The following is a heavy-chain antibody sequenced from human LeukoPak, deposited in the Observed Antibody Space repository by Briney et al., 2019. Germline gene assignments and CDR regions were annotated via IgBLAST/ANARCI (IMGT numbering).Heavy chain of an antibody. Sequence: ASVKVSCKASGGTFSSYAISWVRQAPGQGLEWMGWISAYNGNTNYAQKLQGRVTMTTDTSTSTAYMELRSLRSDDTAVYYCARDRPKAITIFGVVDDYWGQGTLVTVSS. D-gene: IGHD3-3*01. CDR1: GGTFSSYA. V-gene: IGHV1-18*01. J-gene: IGHJ4*02. CDR3: ARDRPKAITIFGVVDDY. CDR2: ISAYNGNT.